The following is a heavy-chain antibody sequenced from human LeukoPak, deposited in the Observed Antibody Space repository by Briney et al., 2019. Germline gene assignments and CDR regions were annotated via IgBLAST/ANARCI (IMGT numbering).Heavy chain of an antibody. V-gene: IGHV4-39*01. J-gene: IGHJ3*01. CDR2: IYYSGST. Sequence: SETLSLTCTVSSGSINNSHYYWGWIRQPPGKGLEWIGSIYYSGSTYYNPSLKSRVTMSVDTSKDQFSLRLNSVTAADTAVYYCARRRILLWSHMAFDLWGQGTMVTVSS. D-gene: IGHD3-10*01. CDR3: ARRRILLWSHMAFDL. CDR1: SGSINNSHYY.